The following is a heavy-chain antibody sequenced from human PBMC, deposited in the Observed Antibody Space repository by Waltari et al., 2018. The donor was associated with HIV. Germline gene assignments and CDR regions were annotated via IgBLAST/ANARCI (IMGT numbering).Heavy chain of an antibody. CDR3: ARQICLEACDDAFDV. J-gene: IGHJ3*01. CDR1: GYSFTSYW. D-gene: IGHD3-16*01. V-gene: IGHV5-51*01. CDR2: IFPGYSVT. Sequence: EVQLVQSGAEVKKPGESLKISCKGSGYSFTSYWIGWVCQMPGKGLGWMGSIFPGYSVTLYSPSFQVQVTISADNSIGTAYLQWSRRKASDPAMYYCARQICLEACDDAFDVWGQGTMVTVSS.